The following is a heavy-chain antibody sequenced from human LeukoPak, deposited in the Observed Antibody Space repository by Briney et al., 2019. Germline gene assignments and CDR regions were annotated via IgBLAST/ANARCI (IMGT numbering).Heavy chain of an antibody. Sequence: GGSLRLSCAASGFTFSSYEMNWVRQAPGKGLEWVSYICSSGSTIYYADSVKGRFTISRDNAKNSLYLQMNSLRAEDTAVYYCARSYGSGPNDAFDIWGQGTMVTVSS. CDR2: ICSSGSTI. CDR1: GFTFSSYE. J-gene: IGHJ3*02. CDR3: ARSYGSGPNDAFDI. V-gene: IGHV3-48*03. D-gene: IGHD3-10*01.